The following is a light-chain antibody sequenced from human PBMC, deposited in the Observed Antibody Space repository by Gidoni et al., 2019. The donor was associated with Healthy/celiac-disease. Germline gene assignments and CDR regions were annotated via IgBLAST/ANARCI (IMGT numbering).Light chain of an antibody. CDR2: AAS. CDR3: QQYDNLPRT. CDR1: QDINNY. V-gene: IGKV1-33*01. Sequence: DIQMTKSPSSLSASVGDRVTITFQASQDINNYLNWYQQKPGKAPKLLIYAASNLETGVPSRFSGSGSGTDFTFTISSLQPEDIATYYCQQYDNLPRTFGQGTKVEIK. J-gene: IGKJ1*01.